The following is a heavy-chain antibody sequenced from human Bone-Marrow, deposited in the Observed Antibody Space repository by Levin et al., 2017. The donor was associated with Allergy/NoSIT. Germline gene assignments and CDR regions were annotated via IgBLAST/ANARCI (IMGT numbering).Heavy chain of an antibody. CDR1: GGSISGYY. CDR3: AWWFCGSTSCYALDY. V-gene: IGHV4-59*01. CDR2: IHYSGST. J-gene: IGHJ4*02. Sequence: ESLKISCTVSGGSISGYYWSWIRQPPGEGLEWVGYIHYSGSTSYKPSLKSRVAISVDTSRNQFFLKLSSVTAADAAVYYCAWWFCGSTSCYALDYWGQGTLVTVSS. D-gene: IGHD2-2*01.